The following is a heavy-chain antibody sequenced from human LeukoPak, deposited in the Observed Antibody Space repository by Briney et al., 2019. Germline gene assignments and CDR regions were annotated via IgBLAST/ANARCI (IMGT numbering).Heavy chain of an antibody. D-gene: IGHD3-10*01. CDR3: ARLLVRGVSYPYYFMDV. CDR1: GESFRGYY. J-gene: IGHJ6*03. V-gene: IGHV4-34*12. CDR2: ILHSGDT. Sequence: SETLSLTCGVSGESFRGYYWSWIRQPPGQGLEWIGEILHSGDTNYNPSLKSRVSISIDTSKNHFSLKLSSVTAADTAVYYCARLLVRGVSYPYYFMDVWAKGTTVIVSS.